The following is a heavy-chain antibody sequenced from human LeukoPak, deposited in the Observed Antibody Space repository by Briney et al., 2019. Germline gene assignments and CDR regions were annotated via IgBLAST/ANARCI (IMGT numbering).Heavy chain of an antibody. J-gene: IGHJ3*02. CDR3: ASGLYYDILTGPAFDI. Sequence: SQTLSLTCTVSGGSICSGGYYWSWIRQHPGKGLEWIGYIYYSGSTYYNPSLKRRVTISVDTSKNQFSLKLSSVTAADTAVYYCASGLYYDILTGPAFDIWGQGTMVTVSS. V-gene: IGHV4-31*03. CDR1: GGSICSGGYY. CDR2: IYYSGST. D-gene: IGHD3-9*01.